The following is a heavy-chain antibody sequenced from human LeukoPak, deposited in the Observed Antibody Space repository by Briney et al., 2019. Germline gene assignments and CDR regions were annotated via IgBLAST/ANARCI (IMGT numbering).Heavy chain of an antibody. J-gene: IGHJ4*02. CDR3: ARGYSGYDGGYYSDY. CDR2: MNPNSGNT. D-gene: IGHD5-12*01. CDR1: GYTFTSYD. V-gene: IGHV1-8*03. Sequence: ASVKVSCKASGYTFTSYDINWVRQATGQGLEWMGWMNPNSGNTGYAQEFQGRVTITRNTSISTAYMELSSLRSEDTAVYYCARGYSGYDGGYYSDYWGQGTLVTVSS.